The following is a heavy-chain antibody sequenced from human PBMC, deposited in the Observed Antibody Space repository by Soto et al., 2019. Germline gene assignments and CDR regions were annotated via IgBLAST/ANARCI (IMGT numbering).Heavy chain of an antibody. Sequence: EVQLVESGGGLVKPGGSLRLSCAASGFTFSTYIMNWVRQAPGKGLEWVSSISSSSTYIYYADSVKGRFTISRDNAKNSLYLQMNSLRAEDTAGYYCARGGYCSSTSCPLRPFDYWGQGTLVTVSS. D-gene: IGHD2-2*01. J-gene: IGHJ4*02. CDR2: ISSSSTYI. CDR1: GFTFSTYI. CDR3: ARGGYCSSTSCPLRPFDY. V-gene: IGHV3-21*01.